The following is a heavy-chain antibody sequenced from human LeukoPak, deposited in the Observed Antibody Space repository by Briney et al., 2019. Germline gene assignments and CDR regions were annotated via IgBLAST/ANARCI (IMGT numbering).Heavy chain of an antibody. D-gene: IGHD1-7*01. Sequence: SETLSLTCTVSGVSMTSDNYYWSWIRQPAGKGLEWIGRIYSTGSTNYNPSLKSQITTSVDTFQNQFSLKLSSVTAADTAVYYCARGLGTTNFDYWGQGTLVTVSS. V-gene: IGHV4-61*02. CDR1: GVSMTSDNYY. CDR3: ARGLGTTNFDY. J-gene: IGHJ4*02. CDR2: IYSTGST.